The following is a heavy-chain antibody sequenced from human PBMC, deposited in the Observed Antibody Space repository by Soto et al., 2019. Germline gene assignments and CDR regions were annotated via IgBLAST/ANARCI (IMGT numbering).Heavy chain of an antibody. V-gene: IGHV5-51*01. CDR1: GCSFTSKW. CDR3: ARRGDHLAYYYYGMDV. CDR2: IYPGDSDT. D-gene: IGHD3-16*01. J-gene: IGHJ6*02. Sequence: PGESLKISCKGSGCSFTSKWIGWVRQMPGKGLEWMGIIYPGDSDTRYSPSFQGQVTISADKSISTAYLQWSSLKASDTAMYYCARRGDHLAYYYYGMDVWGQGTTVTVSS.